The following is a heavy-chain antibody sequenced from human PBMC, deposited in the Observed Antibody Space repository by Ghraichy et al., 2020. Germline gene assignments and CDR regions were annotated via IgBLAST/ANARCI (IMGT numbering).Heavy chain of an antibody. Sequence: SGPTLVQPTQTLTLTCTFSGFSLSSIGASVGWIRQPPGKAPEWLALIYWDDEKRYIPSLESRLTITKDTSKNQVVLIMTNMDPVDTGSYFCSRLEYHGDDRYFDYWGQGTLVTVSS. CDR3: SRLEYHGDDRYFDY. CDR1: GFSLSSIGAS. CDR2: IYWDDEK. J-gene: IGHJ4*02. V-gene: IGHV2-5*02. D-gene: IGHD4-17*01.